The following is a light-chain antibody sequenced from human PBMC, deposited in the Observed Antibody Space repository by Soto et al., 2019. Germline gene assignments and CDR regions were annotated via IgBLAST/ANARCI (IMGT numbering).Light chain of an antibody. V-gene: IGKV1-13*02. Sequence: AIQLTQSPSSLSASVGDRVTITFRASQGISSALAWYQKKPGKAPKLLIYDASSLESGVPSRFSGSGSGTDFTLTISSLQPEDFATYYCQQFNSYLLTFGGGTKVEIK. J-gene: IGKJ4*01. CDR1: QGISSA. CDR2: DAS. CDR3: QQFNSYLLT.